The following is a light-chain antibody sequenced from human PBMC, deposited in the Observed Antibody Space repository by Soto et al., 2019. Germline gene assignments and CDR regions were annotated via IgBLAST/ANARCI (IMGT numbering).Light chain of an antibody. V-gene: IGLV2-8*01. CDR1: SSDVGGYNY. Sequence: QSALTQPASVSGSPGQSITISCTGTSSDVGGYNYVSWYQQHPGKAPKLMISEVSKRPSGVTDRFSGSKSGNTASLTVSGRQAEYEEDYYCNSYAGSNNWVFGGGTELTVL. CDR2: EVS. J-gene: IGLJ3*02. CDR3: NSYAGSNNWV.